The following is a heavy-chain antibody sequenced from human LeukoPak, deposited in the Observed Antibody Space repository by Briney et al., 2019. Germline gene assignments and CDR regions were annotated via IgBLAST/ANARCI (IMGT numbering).Heavy chain of an antibody. CDR1: GGTFSSYA. J-gene: IGHJ6*03. CDR3: ASHVSFDDSSGWGYYYYYMDV. D-gene: IGHD3-22*01. CDR2: IIPIFGTA. Sequence: GASVKVSCKASGGTFSSYAISWVRQAPGQGLEWMGGIIPIFGTANYAQKFQGRVTITADKSTSTAYMELSSLRSEDTAVYYCASHVSFDDSSGWGYYYYYMDVWGKGTTVTVSS. V-gene: IGHV1-69*06.